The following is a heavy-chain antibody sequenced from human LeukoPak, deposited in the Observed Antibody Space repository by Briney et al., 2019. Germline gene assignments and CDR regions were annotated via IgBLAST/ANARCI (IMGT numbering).Heavy chain of an antibody. Sequence: ASVKVSCKASGYTFTGYYMHWVRQAPGQGLEWVGWINPKDGGSNYAQKFQGRVTMTRDRSISTAYMELSRLTSDDTAVYYCARASFWESPINWFAPWGQGTLVTVSS. CDR3: ARASFWESPINWFAP. V-gene: IGHV1-2*02. CDR2: INPKDGGS. CDR1: GYTFTGYY. J-gene: IGHJ5*02. D-gene: IGHD3-16*01.